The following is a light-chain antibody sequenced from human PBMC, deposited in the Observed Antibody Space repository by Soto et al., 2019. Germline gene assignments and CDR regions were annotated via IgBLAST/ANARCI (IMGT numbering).Light chain of an antibody. Sequence: EVVLTQSPGTLSLSRGERATLSCRASQSVSSNYLAWYQQKPGQAPRLLIYGASSRATGIPDRFSGSGSGTDFTLTISRLEPEDLAVYFCQQYGSSPWTFGQGTKVEIK. CDR1: QSVSSNY. J-gene: IGKJ1*01. V-gene: IGKV3-20*01. CDR3: QQYGSSPWT. CDR2: GAS.